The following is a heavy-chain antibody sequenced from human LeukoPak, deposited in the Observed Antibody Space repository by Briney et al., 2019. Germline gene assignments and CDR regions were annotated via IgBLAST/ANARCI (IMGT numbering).Heavy chain of an antibody. D-gene: IGHD6-19*01. CDR2: IYYSGNT. CDR3: ATQAVAGTFDI. J-gene: IGHJ3*02. CDR1: GGSIRCSTYY. V-gene: IGHV4-39*01. Sequence: SETLSLTCTVSGGSIRCSTYYWGWIRQPPGKGLEWIGSIYYSGNTYYNPSLKSRLTISVDTSKNQFSLRLSSVTAADTAVYYCATQAVAGTFDIWGQGTMVTVSS.